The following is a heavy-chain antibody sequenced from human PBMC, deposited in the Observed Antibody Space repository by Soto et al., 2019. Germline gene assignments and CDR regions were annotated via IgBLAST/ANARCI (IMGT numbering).Heavy chain of an antibody. Sequence: PGGSLRLSCAASGFPFSSYSMSWVRQAPGKGLEWVSAISGSGGSTYYADSVKGRFTISRDNSKNTLYLQMNSLRAEDTAVYYCAKSLWEAPLYYFDYWGQGTLVTVSS. V-gene: IGHV3-23*01. D-gene: IGHD1-26*01. J-gene: IGHJ4*02. CDR2: ISGSGGST. CDR3: AKSLWEAPLYYFDY. CDR1: GFPFSSYS.